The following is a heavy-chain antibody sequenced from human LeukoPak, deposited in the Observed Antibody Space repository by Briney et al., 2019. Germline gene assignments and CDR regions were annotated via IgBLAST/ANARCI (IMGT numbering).Heavy chain of an antibody. CDR1: GGSISSYY. J-gene: IGHJ6*03. CDR2: IYTSGST. CDR3: ARLGTGSRVYYMDV. D-gene: IGHD2-2*01. V-gene: IGHV4-4*07. Sequence: PSETLSLTCTVSGGSISSYYWSWIRQPAGKGLEWIGRIYTSGSTNYNPSLKSRVTMSVDTSKNQFSLKLSSVTAADTAVYYCARLGTGSRVYYMDVWGKGTTVTIPS.